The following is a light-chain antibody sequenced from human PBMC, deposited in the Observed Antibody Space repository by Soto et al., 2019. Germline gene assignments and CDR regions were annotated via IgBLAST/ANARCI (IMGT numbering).Light chain of an antibody. Sequence: DLQMTQFPSSLSASVGDRVTITCRASQDIRTFLAWYQQRPGKVPKLLFYAASTLQSGVPSRFSGSGSGTDFTLIISSLQPEDVATYYCQKYNIAPWTFGHGTRVEI. CDR1: QDIRTF. V-gene: IGKV1-27*01. J-gene: IGKJ1*01. CDR3: QKYNIAPWT. CDR2: AAS.